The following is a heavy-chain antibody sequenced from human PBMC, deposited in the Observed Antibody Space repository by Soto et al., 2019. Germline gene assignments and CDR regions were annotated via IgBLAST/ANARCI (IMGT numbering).Heavy chain of an antibody. CDR2: INPNSGGT. D-gene: IGHD3-10*01. V-gene: IGHV1-2*04. Sequence: ASVEVSCKASRYTFTCYYLHWLRQAPGQGLEWMGWINPNSGGTNYAQKFQGWVTMTRDTSISTAYMELSRLRSDDTAVYYCARGYGSGSYYSESTYDYGMDVWGQGTTVTVSS. J-gene: IGHJ6*02. CDR1: RYTFTCYY. CDR3: ARGYGSGSYYSESTYDYGMDV.